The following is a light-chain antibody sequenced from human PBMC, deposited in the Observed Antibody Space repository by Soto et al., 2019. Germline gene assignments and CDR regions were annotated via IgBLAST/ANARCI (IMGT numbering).Light chain of an antibody. CDR1: QRISSN. J-gene: IGKJ1*01. V-gene: IGKV3-15*01. CDR2: GAS. CDR3: QHYRPPWT. Sequence: EVVMTQSPATLSVSPGERATLSCRASQRISSNLAWYQQRRGQAPRLLIYGASTGAPGIPARFSGSGSETEFTLTISSLQSEDFAVYYCQHYRPPWTFGQGTKVEIK.